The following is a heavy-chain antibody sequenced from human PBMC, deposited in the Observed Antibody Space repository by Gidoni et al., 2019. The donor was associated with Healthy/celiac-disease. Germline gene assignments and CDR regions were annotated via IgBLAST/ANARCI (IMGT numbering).Heavy chain of an antibody. CDR2: INSDVSST. CDR3: AREEKYYDFWSGYYIGFLDY. Sequence: EVQLVESGGGLVQPGGSLRLSCAASVFTFSSYWMHWVRQAPVKGLVWVSRINSDVSSTSYADSVKGRFTISRDNAKNTLYLQMNSLRAEDTAVYYCAREEKYYDFWSGYYIGFLDYWGQGTLVTVSS. D-gene: IGHD3-3*01. CDR1: VFTFSSYW. J-gene: IGHJ4*02. V-gene: IGHV3-74*01.